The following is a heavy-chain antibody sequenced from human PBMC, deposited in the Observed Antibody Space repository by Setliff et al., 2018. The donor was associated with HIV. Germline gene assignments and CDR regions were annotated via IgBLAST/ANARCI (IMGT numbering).Heavy chain of an antibody. CDR2: ISGGGGFK. Sequence: GGSLRLSCVASGFTFSAFAMTWVRQAPGTGLEWIATISGGGGFKYYADSVKGRFIISRDNFKDTLFLQMKNLIAEDTAVYYCAKEWLYSGSYSGSFDNWGQGTLVTVSS. D-gene: IGHD1-26*01. V-gene: IGHV3-23*01. J-gene: IGHJ4*02. CDR1: GFTFSAFA. CDR3: AKEWLYSGSYSGSFDN.